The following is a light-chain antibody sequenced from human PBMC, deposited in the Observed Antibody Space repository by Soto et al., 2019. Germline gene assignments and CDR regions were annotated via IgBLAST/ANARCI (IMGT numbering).Light chain of an antibody. V-gene: IGLV2-23*02. J-gene: IGLJ2*01. CDR1: SSNVGKHNL. CDR2: EVT. CDR3: CSYADNGAVV. Sequence: QSVLTQPASVSGSPGQSITISCTGSSSNVGKHNLVSWYQQHPGKVPKLIIHEVTKRPSGVSNRFSGSQSGNTASLTISGLQAEDEADYYCCSYADNGAVVFGGGTKLTVL.